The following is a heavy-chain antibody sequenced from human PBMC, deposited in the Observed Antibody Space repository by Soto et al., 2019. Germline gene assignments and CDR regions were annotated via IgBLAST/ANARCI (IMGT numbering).Heavy chain of an antibody. Sequence: EVQLLESGGGLVQPGGPLILSCAASGFTFSNYAMSWVRQAPGKGLEWVSAISGSGGTTYYADSVKGRFTISRDNSKNTLYLRMNSLRAEDTAVYSCAKDLDTSSSYPDHWGQGTLVTVSS. V-gene: IGHV3-23*01. J-gene: IGHJ4*02. D-gene: IGHD5-18*01. CDR2: ISGSGGTT. CDR1: GFTFSNYA. CDR3: AKDLDTSSSYPDH.